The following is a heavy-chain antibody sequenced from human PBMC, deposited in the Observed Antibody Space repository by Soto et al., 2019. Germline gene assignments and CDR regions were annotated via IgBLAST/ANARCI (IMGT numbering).Heavy chain of an antibody. CDR3: VRDRDRRLFDP. D-gene: IGHD3-10*01. J-gene: IGHJ5*02. CDR2: ISSDGDST. CDR1: GFIFSDFY. Sequence: QLVESGGGLVKPGGSLRLSCEASGFIFSDFYMAWIRQAPGKGLEWVSYISSDGDSTYADSVKGRFTISRDNAKNSLYLQMNSLRVDDAAVYYCVRDRDRRLFDPWGQGTLVTVSS. V-gene: IGHV3-11*01.